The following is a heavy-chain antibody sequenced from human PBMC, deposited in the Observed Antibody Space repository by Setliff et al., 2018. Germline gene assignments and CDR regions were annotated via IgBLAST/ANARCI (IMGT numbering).Heavy chain of an antibody. V-gene: IGHV1-18*01. J-gene: IGHJ4*02. CDR1: GYTFTSYG. CDR2: ISAYNGNT. Sequence: GASVKVSCQASGYTFTSYGISWVRQAPGQGLEWMGWISAYNGNTHYAQKLQGRVTMTTDTSTSTAYLELRSLRSDDTAVYYCSRPLPTGYYDSSGYFDYWGQGTLVTVSS. CDR3: SRPLPTGYYDSSGYFDY. D-gene: IGHD3-22*01.